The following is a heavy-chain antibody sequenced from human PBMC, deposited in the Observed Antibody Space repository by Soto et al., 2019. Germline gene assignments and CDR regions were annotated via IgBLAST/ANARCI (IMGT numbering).Heavy chain of an antibody. D-gene: IGHD4-4*01. V-gene: IGHV4-30-4*01. Sequence: LPWSVAGNSINSGDYCWSWIRQPPGKGLERFGSIYYSGSTDYSSSLKSRISISADASKNQFSLRMSSVTAAHRAIYSCARQRVGHSSNTRFFGCGGQGTLIAVSS. CDR2: IYYSGST. CDR3: ARQRVGHSSNTRFFGC. J-gene: IGHJ4*02. CDR1: GNSINSGDYC.